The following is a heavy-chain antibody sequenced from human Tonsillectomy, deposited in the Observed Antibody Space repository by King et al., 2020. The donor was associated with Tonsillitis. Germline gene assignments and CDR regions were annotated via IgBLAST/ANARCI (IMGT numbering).Heavy chain of an antibody. CDR3: AHYLFRYFDY. V-gene: IGHV2-5*01. D-gene: IGHD3-10*01. Sequence: TLQESGPTLVKPPQTLTLTCTFSEFSLNTNGVGVGWLRQPPGKALEWLALIYWKDDKRYSPSLRSRLTITKDTSKNQVVLTMTNMDPVDTATYYCAHYLFRYFDYWGQGTLVTVSS. CDR1: EFSLNTNGVG. J-gene: IGHJ4*02. CDR2: IYWKDDK.